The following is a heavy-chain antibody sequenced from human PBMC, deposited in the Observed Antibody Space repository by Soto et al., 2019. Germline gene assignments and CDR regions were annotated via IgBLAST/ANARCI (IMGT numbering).Heavy chain of an antibody. CDR1: GGSISSYY. J-gene: IGHJ4*02. CDR2: IYYSGST. Sequence: SETLSLTCTVSGGSISSYYWSWIRQPPGKGLEWIGYIYYSGSTNYNPSLKSRVTISVDTSKNQFSLKLSSVTAADTAVYYCARESFYDSGGFHGFDYWGQGTLVTVS. CDR3: ARESFYDSGGFHGFDY. D-gene: IGHD3-22*01. V-gene: IGHV4-59*01.